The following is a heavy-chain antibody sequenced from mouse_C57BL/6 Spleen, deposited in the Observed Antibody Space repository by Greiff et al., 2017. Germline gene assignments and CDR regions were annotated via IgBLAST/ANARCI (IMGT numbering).Heavy chain of an antibody. J-gene: IGHJ4*01. Sequence: VKLQESGPELVKPGASVKISCKASGYAFSSSWMNWVKQRPGKGLEWIGRIYPGDGDTNYNGKFKGKATLTADKSSSTAYMQLSSLTSEDSAVYFCAPLITTVVADYYAMDYWGQGASVTVSS. CDR2: IYPGDGDT. CDR1: GYAFSSSW. V-gene: IGHV1-82*01. D-gene: IGHD1-1*01. CDR3: APLITTVVADYYAMDY.